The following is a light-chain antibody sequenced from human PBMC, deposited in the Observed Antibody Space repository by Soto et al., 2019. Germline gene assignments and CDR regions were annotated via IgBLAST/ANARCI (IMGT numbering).Light chain of an antibody. J-gene: IGKJ1*01. CDR3: QQYGSSPPWT. CDR1: QSVSRSF. V-gene: IGKV3-20*01. CDR2: GAS. Sequence: EIVLTQSPGTLSLSPGERATLSCRSSQSVSRSFLAWYQQKPGQAPRLLIYGASSRATGIPDRFSGSGSGTDFNVTISRLEPEDFAVYYCQQYGSSPPWTFGQGTKVEIK.